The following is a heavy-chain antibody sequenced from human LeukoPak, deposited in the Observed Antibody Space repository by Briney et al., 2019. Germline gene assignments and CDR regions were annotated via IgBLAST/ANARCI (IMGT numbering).Heavy chain of an antibody. CDR3: ARDFRNYAYYFDY. Sequence: PGGSLRLSCAASGFTFSSYSMNWVRQAPGKGLEWVAVIWYDGSNKYYADSAKGRFTISRDNSKNTLYLQMNSLRAEDTAVYYCARDFRNYAYYFDYWGQGTLVTVSS. CDR2: IWYDGSNK. CDR1: GFTFSSYS. V-gene: IGHV3-33*08. J-gene: IGHJ4*02. D-gene: IGHD1-7*01.